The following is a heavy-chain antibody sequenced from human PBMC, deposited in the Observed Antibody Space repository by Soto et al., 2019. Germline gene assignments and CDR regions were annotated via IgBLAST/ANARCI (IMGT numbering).Heavy chain of an antibody. CDR1: GFTFSSYG. CDR2: IWYDGINK. CDR3: ARDCLGRRAGFHY. D-gene: IGHD7-27*01. J-gene: IGHJ4*02. V-gene: IGHV3-33*01. Sequence: PGGSLRLSGAASGFTFSSYGMHWCGQAPGKGLEGVAVIWYDGINKYYADSVKGRFTISRDNSKNTLYLQMNSLRAEDTAVYYCARDCLGRRAGFHYWGPGTLVPVSS.